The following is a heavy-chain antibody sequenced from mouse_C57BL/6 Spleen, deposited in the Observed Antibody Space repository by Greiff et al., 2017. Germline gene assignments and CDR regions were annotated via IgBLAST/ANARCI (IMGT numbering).Heavy chain of an antibody. Sequence: EVKLVESGAGLVKPGGSLKLSCAASGFTFRSYAMSWVRQTPEKRLEWVAYISSGGDYIYYADTVKGRFAISSDNARNTLYLQMSSLKSEDTAMYYCTRDGYDASYYARDYWGQGTSVTVSS. V-gene: IGHV5-9-1*02. CDR2: ISSGGDYI. D-gene: IGHD2-2*01. CDR1: GFTFRSYA. CDR3: TRDGYDASYYARDY. J-gene: IGHJ4*01.